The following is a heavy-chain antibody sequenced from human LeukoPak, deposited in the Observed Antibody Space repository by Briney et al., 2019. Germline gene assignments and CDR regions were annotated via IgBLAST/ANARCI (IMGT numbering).Heavy chain of an antibody. V-gene: IGHV3-15*01. CDR1: GFTFSNAW. Sequence: PGGSLTLSCAASGFTFSNAWMSWVRQAPGTGLEWVGRIKSKSDGGTTDYSAPVKGRFTISKDDSKNTLYLQMNRLKTEDTAVYYCYSGMVTLRGTSYDAFDIWGQGTMVTVSS. J-gene: IGHJ3*02. D-gene: IGHD1-7*01. CDR3: YSGMVTLRGTSYDAFDI. CDR2: IKSKSDGGTT.